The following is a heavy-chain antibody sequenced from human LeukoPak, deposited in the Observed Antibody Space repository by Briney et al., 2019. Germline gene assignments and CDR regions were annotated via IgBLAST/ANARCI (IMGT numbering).Heavy chain of an antibody. CDR3: ARHGLQTRRFDP. Sequence: SETLSLTCTVSGGSISSSSYYWGWIRQPPGKGLEWIGSLYYIGSTYYNPSLKSRVTISVDTSKNQFSLKLSSVTAADTAVYYCARHGLQTRRFDPWGQGTLVTVSS. V-gene: IGHV4-39*01. CDR1: GGSISSSSYY. D-gene: IGHD5-24*01. J-gene: IGHJ5*02. CDR2: LYYIGST.